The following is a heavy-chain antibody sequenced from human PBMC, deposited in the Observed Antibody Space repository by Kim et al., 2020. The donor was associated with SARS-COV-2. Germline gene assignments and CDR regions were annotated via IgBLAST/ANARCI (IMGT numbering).Heavy chain of an antibody. J-gene: IGHJ4*02. CDR1: GFTFSSYA. D-gene: IGHD6-13*01. CDR2: VSGSGGRT. V-gene: IGHV3-23*01. CDR3: AKADSNNWSFFDY. Sequence: GGYLRLSCAASGFTFSSYAMSWVRQAPGKGPEWVSLVSGSGGRTYYADSVKGRFAISRDNSKKTLYLQMNSLRAEDTALYYCAKADSNNWSFFDYWGQGTLVTVSS.